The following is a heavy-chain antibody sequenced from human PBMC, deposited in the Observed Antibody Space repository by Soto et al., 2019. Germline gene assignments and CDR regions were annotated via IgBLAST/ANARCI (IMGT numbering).Heavy chain of an antibody. CDR1: GGSFSGYY. Sequence: SETLSLTCAVYGGSFSGYYWSWIRQPPGKGLEWIGEINHSGSTNYNPSLKSRVTISVDPSKNQFSLKLSSVTAADTAVYYCAREGQQLVNWFDPWGQGTLVTVSS. CDR3: AREGQQLVNWFDP. CDR2: INHSGST. V-gene: IGHV4-34*01. J-gene: IGHJ5*02. D-gene: IGHD6-13*01.